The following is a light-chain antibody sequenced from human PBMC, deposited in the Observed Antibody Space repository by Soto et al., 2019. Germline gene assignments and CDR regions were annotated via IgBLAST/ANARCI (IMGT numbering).Light chain of an antibody. Sequence: TVSTQSPATPSFSPGEKATLSCRASQRVSSYLASYQQKPGQAPRLLLYDASNRATGIPARFSGSGSGTDFTLTISSLELEDLAVYYCQQRSNWWTLGQGTRVDIK. V-gene: IGKV3-11*01. CDR3: QQRSNWWT. CDR2: DAS. J-gene: IGKJ1*01. CDR1: QRVSSY.